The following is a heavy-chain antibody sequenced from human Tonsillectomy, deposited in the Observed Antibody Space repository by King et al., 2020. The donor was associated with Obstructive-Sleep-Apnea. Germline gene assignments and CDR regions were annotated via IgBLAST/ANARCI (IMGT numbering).Heavy chain of an antibody. D-gene: IGHD3-9*01. CDR3: ATGQHYDILTDSGITVTGWFDP. CDR2: IIPILDLA. CDR1: GGTFSDYS. J-gene: IGHJ5*02. V-gene: IGHV1-69*09. Sequence: VQLVQSGTEVKKPGSSVRVSCKASGGTFSDYSISWVRQAPGRGLEWMGGIIPILDLANYAQKFQGRVTITADTSTSTAYMELSSLRSEDTAVYYCATGQHYDILTDSGITVTGWFDPWGQGTLVTVSS.